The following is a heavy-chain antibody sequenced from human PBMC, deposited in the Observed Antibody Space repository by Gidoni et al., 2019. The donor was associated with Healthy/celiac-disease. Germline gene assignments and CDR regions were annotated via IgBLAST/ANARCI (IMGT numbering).Heavy chain of an antibody. CDR3: AKSSSKRFDWLLRRSNHGMDV. CDR2: SSWNSGSI. J-gene: IGHJ6*02. CDR1: GFTFDDYA. D-gene: IGHD3-9*01. Sequence: EVQLVESGGGLVQPGRSLRLSCAASGFTFDDYAMPWVRQAPGKGLEWVSGSSWNSGSIGYADSVKGRFTISRDNAKNSLYLQMNSLRAEDTALYYCAKSSSKRFDWLLRRSNHGMDVWGQGTTVTVSS. V-gene: IGHV3-9*01.